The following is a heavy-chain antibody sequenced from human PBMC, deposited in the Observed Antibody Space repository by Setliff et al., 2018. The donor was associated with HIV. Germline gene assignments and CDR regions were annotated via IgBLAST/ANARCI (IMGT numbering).Heavy chain of an antibody. CDR3: ARDVSWRVRTYIDY. J-gene: IGHJ4*02. D-gene: IGHD3-3*01. Sequence: AGGSLRLSCEASGFTFSTYSMNWVRQAPGKGLEWFSSISSSSRSKYYADSVKGRFTISRDNAKNSLYLQMNSLTAEDTAVYYCARDVSWRVRTYIDYWGQGALVTVSS. CDR1: GFTFSTYS. V-gene: IGHV3-21*01. CDR2: ISSSSRSK.